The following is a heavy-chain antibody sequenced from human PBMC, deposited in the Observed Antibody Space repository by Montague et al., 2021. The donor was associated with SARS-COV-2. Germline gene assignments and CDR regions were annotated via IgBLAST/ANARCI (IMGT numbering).Heavy chain of an antibody. D-gene: IGHD5-12*01. CDR1: GGSTSSGSYY. J-gene: IGHJ4*02. V-gene: IGHV4-61*02. CDR2: IYTSGTT. Sequence: TLSLTCTVSGGSTSSGSYYWSWIWQPAGKGLEWIGRIYTSGTTDYSFSLKSRVTISVDTSKNQFSLKLTSVTAADTAVYYCARAHSGSWAHLDNWGQGSLVTVSS. CDR3: ARAHSGSWAHLDN.